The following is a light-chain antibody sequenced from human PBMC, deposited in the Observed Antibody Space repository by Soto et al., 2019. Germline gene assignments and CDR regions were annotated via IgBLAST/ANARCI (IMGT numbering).Light chain of an antibody. CDR3: CSYAGSYTYV. V-gene: IGLV2-11*01. CDR2: DVS. CDR1: SSDVGGYNY. Sequence: QSALTQPRSVSGSPGQSVTISCTGTSSDVGGYNYVSWYQQHPGKAPKLMIYDVSKRPSRVPDRFSGSKSGNTASLTISGLQADDEADYYCCSYAGSYTYVFGTGTKLTVL. J-gene: IGLJ1*01.